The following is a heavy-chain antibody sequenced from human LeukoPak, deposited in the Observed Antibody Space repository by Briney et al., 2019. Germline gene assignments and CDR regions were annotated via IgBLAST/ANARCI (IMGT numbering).Heavy chain of an antibody. CDR3: AKDLGDYYDSSGYPFLDY. Sequence: GGSLRLSCAASGFTFSSYGMHWVRQAPGKGLEWVAFIRYDGSNKYYADSVKGRFTISRDNSKNTLYLQMNSLRVEDTAVYYCAKDLGDYYDSSGYPFLDYWGQGTLVTVSS. D-gene: IGHD3-22*01. CDR2: IRYDGSNK. V-gene: IGHV3-30*02. CDR1: GFTFSSYG. J-gene: IGHJ4*02.